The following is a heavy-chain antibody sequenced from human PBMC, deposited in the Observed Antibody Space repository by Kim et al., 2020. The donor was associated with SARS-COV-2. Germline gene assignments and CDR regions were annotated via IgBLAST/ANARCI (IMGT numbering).Heavy chain of an antibody. D-gene: IGHD2-15*01. J-gene: IGHJ5*02. CDR3: ARMRTHGLDFALGWKLNWFDP. Sequence: SVKVSCKASGGTFSSYAISWVRQAPGQGLEWMGGIIPIFGTANYAQKFQGRVTITADESTSTAYMELSSLRSEDTAVYYCARMRTHGLDFALGWKLNWFDPWGQGTLVTVSS. CDR1: GGTFSSYA. CDR2: IIPIFGTA. V-gene: IGHV1-69*13.